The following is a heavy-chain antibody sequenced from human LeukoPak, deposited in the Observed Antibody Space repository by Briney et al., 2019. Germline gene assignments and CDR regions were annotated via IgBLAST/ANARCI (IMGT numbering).Heavy chain of an antibody. Sequence: GGSLRLACAVSGFTFRSYGMRWVRQAPDKGLGWVAAIWDDGRNIKYGDSVKGRFPISRDNFENTLYLQMNNLRAEDTAVYYCVRTPVTGGSGTFYFDYWGQGALVTVSS. V-gene: IGHV3-33*01. D-gene: IGHD2-8*02. J-gene: IGHJ4*02. CDR3: VRTPVTGGSGTFYFDY. CDR1: GFTFRSYG. CDR2: IWDDGRNI.